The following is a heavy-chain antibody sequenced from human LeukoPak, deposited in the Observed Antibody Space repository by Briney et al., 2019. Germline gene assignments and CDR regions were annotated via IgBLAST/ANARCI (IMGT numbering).Heavy chain of an antibody. V-gene: IGHV4-61*05. D-gene: IGHD5-18*01. J-gene: IGHJ4*02. Sequence: PSETLSLTCSVSGGSISSSSYYWSWIRQPPGKGLEWIGYIYYSGSTNYNPSLKSRVTISVDTSKSQFSLKLSSVTAADTAVYYCARRAGEYTYGEFDYWGQGTLVTVSS. CDR2: IYYSGST. CDR3: ARRAGEYTYGEFDY. CDR1: GGSISSSSYY.